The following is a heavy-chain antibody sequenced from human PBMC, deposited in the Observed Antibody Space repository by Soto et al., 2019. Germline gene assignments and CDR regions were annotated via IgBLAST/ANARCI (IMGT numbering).Heavy chain of an antibody. D-gene: IGHD2-21*01. CDR1: GFPFNDYY. J-gene: IGHJ4*02. CDR3: ARGGGGGLFEH. V-gene: IGHV3-11*06. Sequence: SLRLSCATSGFPFNDYYMSWIRQAPGKGLEWLSHISPKSTYRNYADSVKGRFTISRDNTKSSLFLQMNSLGVDDTAVYYCARGGGGGLFEHWGQGVLVTVSS. CDR2: ISPKSTYR.